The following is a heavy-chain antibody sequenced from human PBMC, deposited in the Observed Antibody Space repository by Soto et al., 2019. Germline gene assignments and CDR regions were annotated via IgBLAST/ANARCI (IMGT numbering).Heavy chain of an antibody. D-gene: IGHD5-18*01. CDR1: GFTFSPHA. CDR3: ARERNTGYDYSYYYGMDV. J-gene: IGHJ6*02. CDR2: ISYEGSNK. V-gene: IGHV3-30-3*01. Sequence: GGSLRLSCAASGFTFSPHAMHWVRQGPGKGLEWVAVISYEGSNKYYADSVKGRFTVSRDNSKNTLYLQMNSLRAEDTAVYYCARERNTGYDYSYYYGMDVWGQGTTVTVSS.